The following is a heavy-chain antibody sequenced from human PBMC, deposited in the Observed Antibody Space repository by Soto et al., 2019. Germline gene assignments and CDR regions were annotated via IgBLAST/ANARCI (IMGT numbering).Heavy chain of an antibody. Sequence: SVKVCCKASGGTFSSYAISWVRQAPGQGLEWMGGIIPIFGTANYAQKFQGRVTITADESTSTAYMELSSLRSEDTAVYYCARGVVVAALHMDYWGQGTLVTVSS. V-gene: IGHV1-69*13. CDR1: GGTFSSYA. J-gene: IGHJ4*02. CDR2: IIPIFGTA. CDR3: ARGVVVAALHMDY. D-gene: IGHD2-15*01.